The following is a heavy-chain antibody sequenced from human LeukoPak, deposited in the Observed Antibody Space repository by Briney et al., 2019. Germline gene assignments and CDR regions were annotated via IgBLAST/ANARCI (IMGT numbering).Heavy chain of an antibody. V-gene: IGHV4-59*08. CDR3: ARSNFSSSWDL. CDR1: GGSITNYY. Sequence: SETLSVTCTVSGGSITNYYWSWIRQPLGKGVEWIGYMYYSGSTYYNPSVKSRATISVDTSKNQFSLKLNSMAAADTAIYYCARSNFSSSWDLWGQGTLVTVSS. J-gene: IGHJ4*02. CDR2: MYYSGST. D-gene: IGHD6-13*01.